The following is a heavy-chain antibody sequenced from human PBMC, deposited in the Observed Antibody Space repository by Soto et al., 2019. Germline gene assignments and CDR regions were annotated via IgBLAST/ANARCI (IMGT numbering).Heavy chain of an antibody. Sequence: RGESLKISCKGSGYSFTSYWIGWVRQMPGKGLEWMGIIYPGDSDTRYSPSFQGQVTISADKSISTAYLQWSSLKASDTAMYYCAKSGYSSGWYSGFDYWGQGTLVTVSS. CDR2: IYPGDSDT. V-gene: IGHV5-51*01. D-gene: IGHD6-19*01. J-gene: IGHJ4*02. CDR3: AKSGYSSGWYSGFDY. CDR1: GYSFTSYW.